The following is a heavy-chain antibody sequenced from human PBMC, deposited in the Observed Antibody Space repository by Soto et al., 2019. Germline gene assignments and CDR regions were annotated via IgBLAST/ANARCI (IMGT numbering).Heavy chain of an antibody. CDR3: ARSFSRTSCDRYTHY. CDR1: GYSFTNSD. D-gene: IGHD2-2*01. J-gene: IGHJ4*02. CDR2: ISPYNGDT. V-gene: IGHV1-18*01. Sequence: ASVKVSCKASGYSFTNSDISWVRQAPGQGLEWMGWISPYNGDTNYAQKLQGRVTMTTDTSTSTAYMELRSLRSEDTAVYYCARSFSRTSCDRYTHYWGQGTFVTVS.